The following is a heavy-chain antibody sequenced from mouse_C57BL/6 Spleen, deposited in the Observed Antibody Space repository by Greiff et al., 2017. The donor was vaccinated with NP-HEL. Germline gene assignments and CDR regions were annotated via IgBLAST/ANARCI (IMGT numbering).Heavy chain of an antibody. CDR1: GYTFTSYW. D-gene: IGHD1-1*01. J-gene: IGHJ3*01. Sequence: QVQLQQPGAELVRPGTSVKLSCKASGYTFTSYWMHWVKQRPGQGLEWIGVIDPSDSYTNYNQKFKGKATLTVDTSSSTAYMQLSSLTSEDSAVYYCARSGTTVETWFAYWGQGTLVTVSA. CDR2: IDPSDSYT. CDR3: ARSGTTVETWFAY. V-gene: IGHV1-59*01.